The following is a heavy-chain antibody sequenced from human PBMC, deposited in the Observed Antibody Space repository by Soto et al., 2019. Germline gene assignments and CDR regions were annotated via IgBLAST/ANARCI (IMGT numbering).Heavy chain of an antibody. D-gene: IGHD3-16*01. CDR3: AKNLITFGDFDY. Sequence: EVQLLESGGGLVQPGGSLRLSCAASGFTFSTYAMSWVRQAPGKGLEWVTVISGYGGTIDYADSVKGRFTISRDNSKNTLSLQMNRLRAEDTAVYYCAKNLITFGDFDYWGQGILVTVSS. J-gene: IGHJ4*02. CDR2: ISGYGGTI. V-gene: IGHV3-23*01. CDR1: GFTFSTYA.